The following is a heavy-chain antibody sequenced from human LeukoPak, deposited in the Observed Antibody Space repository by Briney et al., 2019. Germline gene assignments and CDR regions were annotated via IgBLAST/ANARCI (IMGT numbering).Heavy chain of an antibody. Sequence: SVKVSCKASGGTFSNYGISWVRQAPGQGLEWMGGIIPFFGTANFAQKFQGRVTITTDESMTTAYMELSSLRSEDTALYYCAGQGGITIFGVAQPGGAFDIWGQGTMVTVSS. D-gene: IGHD3-3*01. J-gene: IGHJ3*02. CDR3: AGQGGITIFGVAQPGGAFDI. CDR2: IIPFFGTA. V-gene: IGHV1-69*05. CDR1: GGTFSNYG.